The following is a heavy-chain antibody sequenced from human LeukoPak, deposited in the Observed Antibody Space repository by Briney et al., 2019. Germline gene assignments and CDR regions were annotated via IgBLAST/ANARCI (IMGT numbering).Heavy chain of an antibody. CDR3: ARVDTAMVIDY. CDR1: GGTFSSYA. D-gene: IGHD5-18*01. J-gene: IGHJ4*02. Sequence: SVKVSCKASGGTFSSYAISWVRQAPGQGLEWMGRNIPILGIANYAQKFQGRVTITADKSTSTAYMELSSLRSEDTAVYYCARVDTAMVIDYWGQGTLVTVSS. V-gene: IGHV1-69*04. CDR2: NIPILGIA.